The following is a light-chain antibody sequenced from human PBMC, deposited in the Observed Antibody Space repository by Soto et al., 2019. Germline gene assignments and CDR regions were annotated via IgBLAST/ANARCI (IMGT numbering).Light chain of an antibody. Sequence: ETLMTQSPATLSVSPGERATLSCRASQSVRGNLAWYHQKPGQAPRLLIYATSTRATAIPARFSGSGSGTEFTLTINSLQSEDSAVYYCQQYNDWPPVTFGQGTRLEIK. CDR3: QQYNDWPPVT. CDR1: QSVRGN. J-gene: IGKJ5*01. CDR2: ATS. V-gene: IGKV3-15*01.